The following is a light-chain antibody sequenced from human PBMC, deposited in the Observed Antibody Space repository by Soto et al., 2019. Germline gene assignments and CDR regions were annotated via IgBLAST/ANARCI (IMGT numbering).Light chain of an antibody. CDR1: SSNIGSNT. Sequence: QSVLTQPPSAYGTPGQRVTISCSGSSSNIGSNTVNWYQQLPGTAPKLLIYSNNQRPSGVPDRFSGSKSGTSASLAISGLQSEDEADYYCAAWADSLNVPFGGGTKLTVL. CDR3: AAWADSLNVP. J-gene: IGLJ2*01. V-gene: IGLV1-44*01. CDR2: SNN.